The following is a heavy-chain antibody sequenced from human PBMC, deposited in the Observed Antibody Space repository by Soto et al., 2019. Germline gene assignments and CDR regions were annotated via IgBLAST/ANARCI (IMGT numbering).Heavy chain of an antibody. CDR3: AKVDIVATIGGGAFDI. J-gene: IGHJ3*02. CDR2: ISGSGGST. V-gene: IGHV3-23*01. Sequence: GGSLRLSCAASGFTFSSYAMSWVRQAPGKGLEWVSAISGSGGSTYYADSVKGRFTISRDNSKNTLYLQMNSLRAEDTAVYYCAKVDIVATIGGGAFDIWGQGTMVTVSS. D-gene: IGHD5-12*01. CDR1: GFTFSSYA.